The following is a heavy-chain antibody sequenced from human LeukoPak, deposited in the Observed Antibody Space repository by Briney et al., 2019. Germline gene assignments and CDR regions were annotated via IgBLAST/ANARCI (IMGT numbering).Heavy chain of an antibody. D-gene: IGHD1-26*01. CDR1: GGSISTYY. CDR2: IYYTGST. J-gene: IGHJ5*02. Sequence: SETLSLTCTVSGGSISTYYWSWIRQPPGKGLEWIGYIYYTGSTSYNPSLKSRVTMSLDASENQFSLELNSVTPADTAVYYCARGGNYWPQWWFDPWGRGTLVSVSS. V-gene: IGHV4-59*01. CDR3: ARGGNYWPQWWFDP.